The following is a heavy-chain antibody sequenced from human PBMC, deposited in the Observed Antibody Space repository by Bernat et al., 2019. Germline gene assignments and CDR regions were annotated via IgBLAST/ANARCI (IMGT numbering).Heavy chain of an antibody. CDR3: ARDANPYSGSYWSFDY. D-gene: IGHD1-26*01. CDR2: ISFDGSNK. V-gene: IGHV3-30-3*01. Sequence: QVQLVESGGGVVQSGGSLRLSCAASGFTFSSYTMHWVRQAPGKGLEWVAVISFDGSNKYYADSAKGRFTISRDNSKNTLNLQMNSLRAEDTAVYYCARDANPYSGSYWSFDYWGQGTLVTVSS. J-gene: IGHJ4*02. CDR1: GFTFSSYT.